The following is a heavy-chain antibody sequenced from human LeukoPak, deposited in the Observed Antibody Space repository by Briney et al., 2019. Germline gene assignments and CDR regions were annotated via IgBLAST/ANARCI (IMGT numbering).Heavy chain of an antibody. D-gene: IGHD2-2*01. Sequence: GASVKVSCKASGGAFSSYAISWVRQAPGQGLEWMGGIIPIFGTANYAQKFQGRVTITADESTSTAYMELSSLRSEDTAVYYCARDRAVVVPAAMGNYWGQGTLVTVSS. J-gene: IGHJ4*02. CDR1: GGAFSSYA. CDR3: ARDRAVVVPAAMGNY. V-gene: IGHV1-69*13. CDR2: IIPIFGTA.